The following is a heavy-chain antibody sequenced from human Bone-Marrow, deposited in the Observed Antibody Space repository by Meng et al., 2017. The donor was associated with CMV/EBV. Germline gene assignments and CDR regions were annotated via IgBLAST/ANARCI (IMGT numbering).Heavy chain of an antibody. Sequence: ASVKVSCKASGYTFIGYYMHWVRQAPGQGLEWMGWINPNSGGTNYAQKFQGRVTMTRDTSISTAYMELHRLTYDDTAVYYCARDRDGSSWTTYYWGQGTLVTVSS. CDR2: INPNSGGT. D-gene: IGHD6-13*01. CDR1: GYTFIGYY. V-gene: IGHV1-2*02. CDR3: ARDRDGSSWTTYY. J-gene: IGHJ4*02.